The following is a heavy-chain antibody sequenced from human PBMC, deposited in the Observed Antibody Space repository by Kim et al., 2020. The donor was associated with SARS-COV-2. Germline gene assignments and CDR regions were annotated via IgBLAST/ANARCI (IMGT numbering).Heavy chain of an antibody. CDR1: GFTFSSYA. D-gene: IGHD6-13*01. J-gene: IGHJ3*02. CDR2: ISYDGSNK. V-gene: IGHV3-30*04. Sequence: GGSLRLSCAASGFTFSSYAMHWVRQAPGKGLEWVAVISYDGSNKYYADSVKGRFTISRDNSKNTLYLQMNSLRAEDTAVYYCAREAAIRYRNSWYPTDAFDIWGQGTMVTVSS. CDR3: AREAAIRYRNSWYPTDAFDI.